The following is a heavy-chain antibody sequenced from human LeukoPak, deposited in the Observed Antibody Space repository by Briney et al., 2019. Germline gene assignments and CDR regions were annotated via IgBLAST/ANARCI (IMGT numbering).Heavy chain of an antibody. CDR3: ARVLASAYYYDSSGYLDY. V-gene: IGHV1-3*01. CDR1: GYTFTSYT. J-gene: IGHJ4*02. Sequence: ASVKVSCKASGYTFTSYTMHWMRQAPGQRLEWMGWINAGNGNTKYSQRFQGRVTITRDTSASTAYMELSSLRSEDTAVYYCARVLASAYYYDSSGYLDYWGQGTLVTVSS. D-gene: IGHD3-22*01. CDR2: INAGNGNT.